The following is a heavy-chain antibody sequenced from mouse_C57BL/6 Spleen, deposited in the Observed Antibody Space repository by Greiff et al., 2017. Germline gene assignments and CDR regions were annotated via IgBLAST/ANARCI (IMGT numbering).Heavy chain of an antibody. CDR1: GFTFSDYG. V-gene: IGHV5-17*01. CDR2: ISSGSSTI. J-gene: IGHJ2*01. CDR3: ATGTEGYYFDY. D-gene: IGHD4-1*01. Sequence: EVKLMESGGGLVKPGGSLKLSCAASGFTFSDYGMHWVRQAPEKGLEWVAYISSGSSTIYYADTVKGRFTISRDNAKNTLFLQMTSLRSEDTAMYYCATGTEGYYFDYWGQGTTLTVSS.